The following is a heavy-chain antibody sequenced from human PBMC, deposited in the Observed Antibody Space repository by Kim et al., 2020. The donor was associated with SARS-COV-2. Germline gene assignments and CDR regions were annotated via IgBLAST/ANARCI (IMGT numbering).Heavy chain of an antibody. J-gene: IGHJ4*02. CDR2: VSYDGSVK. D-gene: IGHD1-26*01. Sequence: GGSLRLSCAASGFTFSNFAMHWVRQAPGKGLEWLGLVSYDGSVKHYVDSVRGRFTISRDNSKDLFSLQMNNLRNNDTAVYFCATGGWELLSLDYWGQGTLVTVSS. CDR1: GFTFSNFA. V-gene: IGHV3-30*04. CDR3: ATGGWELLSLDY.